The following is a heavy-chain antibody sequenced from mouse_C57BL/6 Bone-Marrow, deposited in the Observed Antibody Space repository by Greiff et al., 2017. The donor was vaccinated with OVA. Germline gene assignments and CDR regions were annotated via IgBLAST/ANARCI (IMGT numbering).Heavy chain of an antibody. CDR3: AREGGPLRGALDS. D-gene: IGHD1-1*01. V-gene: IGHV3-8*01. CDR1: GYSITSDY. J-gene: IGHJ4*01. CDR2: ISYSGST. Sequence: VQLKESGPGLAKPSQTLSLTCSVTGYSITSDYWNWIRKFPGNKLEYMGYISYSGSTYYNPSLKRRISITRDTSKNQYYLQLNSVTPDDTATYYCAREGGPLRGALDSWGQGTSVTVSS.